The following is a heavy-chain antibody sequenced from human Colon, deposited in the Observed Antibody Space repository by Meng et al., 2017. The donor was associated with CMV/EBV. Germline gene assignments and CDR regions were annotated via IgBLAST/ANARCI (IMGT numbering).Heavy chain of an antibody. CDR3: ISEAAGGDY. CDR1: GFTFTNYW. Sequence: GGSLRLSCTVSGFTFTNYWMHWVRHSPGKGLEWVSRISNDGRTPTYADSVKGRFTISRDNDKNTLYLQMNSLTVDDTAVYYCISEAAGGDYWGQGALVTVSS. J-gene: IGHJ4*02. CDR2: ISNDGRTP. D-gene: IGHD1-14*01. V-gene: IGHV3-74*01.